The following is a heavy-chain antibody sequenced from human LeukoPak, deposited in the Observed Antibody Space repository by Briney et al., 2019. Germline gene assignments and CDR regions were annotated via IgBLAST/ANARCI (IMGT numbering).Heavy chain of an antibody. CDR2: IRYDGSNK. Sequence: PGGSLRLSCAASGFTFSNNGMHWVRQAPGKGLEWVAFIRYDGSNKYYADSVKGRFTISRDNAKNSLYLQMNSLRAEDTAVYYCARENTPYWGQGTLVTVSS. V-gene: IGHV3-30*02. CDR1: GFTFSNNG. CDR3: ARENTPY. J-gene: IGHJ4*02. D-gene: IGHD2-15*01.